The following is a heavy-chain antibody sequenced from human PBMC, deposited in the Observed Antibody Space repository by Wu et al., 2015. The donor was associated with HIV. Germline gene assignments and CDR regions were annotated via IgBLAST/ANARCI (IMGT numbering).Heavy chain of an antibody. V-gene: IGHV1-2*02. D-gene: IGHD3-22*01. Sequence: QVQLIQSGAEVKKPGASVKVSCKASGYTFTGYYMHWLRQAPGQGPEWMGWINPNSGGTNYAQKFQGRVTITRNTSISTAYMELSSLRSEDTAVYYCARGARRGPYYYDSSGSTPTDYWGQGTLVTVSS. J-gene: IGHJ4*02. CDR1: GYTFTGYY. CDR3: ARGARRGPYYYDSSGSTPTDY. CDR2: INPNSGGT.